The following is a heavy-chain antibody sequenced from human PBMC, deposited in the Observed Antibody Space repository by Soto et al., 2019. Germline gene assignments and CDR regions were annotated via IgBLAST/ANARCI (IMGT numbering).Heavy chain of an antibody. D-gene: IGHD2-15*01. J-gene: IGHJ6*02. CDR3: ARDMSRFHCSGGSCYDYYGMDV. V-gene: IGHV1-3*01. CDR2: INAGNGNT. CDR1: GYTFTSYA. Sequence: ASVKVSCKASGYTFTSYAMHWVRQAPGQRLEWMGWINAGNGNTKYSQKFQGRVPITRDTSASTAYMELSSLRSEDTAVYYCARDMSRFHCSGGSCYDYYGMDVWGQGTTVTVSS.